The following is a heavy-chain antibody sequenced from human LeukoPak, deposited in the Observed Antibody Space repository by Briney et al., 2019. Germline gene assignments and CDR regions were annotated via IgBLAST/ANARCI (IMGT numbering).Heavy chain of an antibody. J-gene: IGHJ4*02. CDR3: ARGVSIRRYAWAF. CDR1: GYSFTDYD. Sequence: GASVKVSCKASGYSFTDYDIIWVRQAAGPGLEWVGWVNPKSGSTAYAPKFLGRVTMTSSTSISTVYMELSSLRPEDSAVYYCARGVSIRRYAWAFWGQGSLVTVSS. V-gene: IGHV1-8*01. CDR2: VNPKSGST. D-gene: IGHD3-16*01.